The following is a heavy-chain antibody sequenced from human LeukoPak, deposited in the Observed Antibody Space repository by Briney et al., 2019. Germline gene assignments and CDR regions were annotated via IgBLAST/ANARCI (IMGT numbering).Heavy chain of an antibody. CDR1: GGSISSSSYY. Sequence: SETLSLTCTVSGGSISSSSYYWGWIRQPPGKGLEWIGYIYHSGSTYYNPSLKSRVTISVDRSKNQFSLKLSSVTAADTAVYYCASENYYDSSGYPPFNYYYYGMDVWGQGTTVTVSS. J-gene: IGHJ6*02. D-gene: IGHD3-22*01. CDR2: IYHSGST. V-gene: IGHV4-39*07. CDR3: ASENYYDSSGYPPFNYYYYGMDV.